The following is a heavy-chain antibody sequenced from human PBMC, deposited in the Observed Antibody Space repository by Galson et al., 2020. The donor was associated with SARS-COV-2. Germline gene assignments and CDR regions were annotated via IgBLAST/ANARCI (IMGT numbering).Heavy chain of an antibody. J-gene: IGHJ4*02. D-gene: IGHD3-16*01. Sequence: VLHGESLKISCAASGFTFSSYWMHWVRQAPGKGLVWVSRIYSEGSSTSYADSVKGRFTISGDDAKNTLYLHMRSLRAEDTAVYYCARGGIRNDYFDYWGQGTLVTVSS. CDR1: GFTFSSYW. V-gene: IGHV3-74*01. CDR3: ARGGIRNDYFDY. CDR2: IYSEGSST.